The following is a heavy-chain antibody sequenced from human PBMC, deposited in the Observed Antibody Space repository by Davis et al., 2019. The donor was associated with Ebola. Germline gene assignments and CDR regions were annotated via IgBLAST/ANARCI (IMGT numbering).Heavy chain of an antibody. CDR2: INPSGGNT. J-gene: IGHJ4*02. Sequence: AASVKVSCKASGYTFTNHYIHWVRQAPGQGLEWVGFINPSGGNTYYTQNFRGRVTMIRDTSTSTVYMELSRLRSEDTAVYYCARHDCSASSCWYPHWGQGSLVTVSS. CDR1: GYTFTNHY. V-gene: IGHV1-46*01. CDR3: ARHDCSASSCWYPH. D-gene: IGHD6-19*01.